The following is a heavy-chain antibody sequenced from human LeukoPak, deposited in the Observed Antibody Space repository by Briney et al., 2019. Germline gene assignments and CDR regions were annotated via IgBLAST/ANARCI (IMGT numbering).Heavy chain of an antibody. V-gene: IGHV4-59*01. J-gene: IGHJ6*02. Sequence: SETLSLTCNVSPGSITGYYFTWIRQPPGKGLEWLGFIYYSGTTNYSPSFKSRLTMSLDTSKNQVSLRLTSVTAADTAVYYCARDSGGPYWYCYGMDVWGRGTTVTVSS. D-gene: IGHD2-8*02. CDR1: PGSITGYY. CDR3: ARDSGGPYWYCYGMDV. CDR2: IYYSGTT.